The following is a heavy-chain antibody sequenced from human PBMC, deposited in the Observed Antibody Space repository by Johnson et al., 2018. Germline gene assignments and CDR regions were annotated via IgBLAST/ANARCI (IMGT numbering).Heavy chain of an antibody. D-gene: IGHD3-3*01. Sequence: EEQLVESGGGVVRPGGSLRLSCAASGFTFDDYAMSWVRQAPGKGLAWVSGISASGGSTDYADSVRGRFTLSRGNSKNPLYLQMNSLRAEGPAVYYCAKSLVQGRAIFGVATGYYMDVWGEGTTVTVSS. V-gene: IGHV3-23*04. CDR1: GFTFDDYA. CDR3: AKSLVQGRAIFGVATGYYMDV. CDR2: ISASGGST. J-gene: IGHJ6*03.